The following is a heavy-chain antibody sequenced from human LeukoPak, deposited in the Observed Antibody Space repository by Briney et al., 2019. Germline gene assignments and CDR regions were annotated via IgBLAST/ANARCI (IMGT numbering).Heavy chain of an antibody. D-gene: IGHD3-16*01. CDR3: ARETYNDAWYGDL. CDR1: GGSISSYT. J-gene: IGHJ5*02. Sequence: SETLSLTCTVSGGSISSYTWSWTRQPAGMRLEWIGRIYSSGTTNYNPSFESRVTMSVDTSKNQFYLKLTSVTAADTPVYYCARETYNDAWYGDLWGQGSLVTVSS. CDR2: IYSSGTT. V-gene: IGHV4-4*07.